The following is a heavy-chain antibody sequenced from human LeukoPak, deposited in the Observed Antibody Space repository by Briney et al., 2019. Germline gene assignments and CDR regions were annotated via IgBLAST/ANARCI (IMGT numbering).Heavy chain of an antibody. J-gene: IGHJ4*02. CDR1: GGSFSSYY. CDR2: IYYSGST. CDR3: ARRHRAYYFDY. Sequence: SETLSLTCAVYGGSFSSYYWSWIRQPPGKGLEWIGYIYYSGSTNYNPSLKSRVTLSVDTSMNQLSLKLSSVTAADTAVYFCARRHRAYYFDYWGQGTLVTVSS. V-gene: IGHV4-59*01. D-gene: IGHD3-10*01.